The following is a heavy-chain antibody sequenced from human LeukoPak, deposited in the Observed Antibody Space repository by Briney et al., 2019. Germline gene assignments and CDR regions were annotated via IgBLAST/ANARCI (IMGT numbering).Heavy chain of an antibody. CDR3: ARGRRDHGGRASTSGGWFDP. D-gene: IGHD4-23*01. CDR1: GGSFSGYY. Sequence: SETLSLTCAVYGGSFSGYYWSCIRQPPGKGLEWIGEINHSGSTNYNPSLKSRVTISVDTSKNQFSLKLSSVTAADTAVYYCARGRRDHGGRASTSGGWFDPWGQGTLVTVSS. J-gene: IGHJ5*02. V-gene: IGHV4-34*01. CDR2: INHSGST.